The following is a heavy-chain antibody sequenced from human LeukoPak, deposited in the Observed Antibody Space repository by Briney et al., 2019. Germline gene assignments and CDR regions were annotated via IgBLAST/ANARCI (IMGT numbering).Heavy chain of an antibody. Sequence: ASVKVSCKASGYTFTGYYMHWVRQAPGQGLEWMGWINPNSGGTNYAQKFQGRVTMTRDTSISTAYMELSRLRSDDTAVHYCARENRDSSSSPSSVDFWGQGTLVIVSS. D-gene: IGHD6-6*01. V-gene: IGHV1-2*02. CDR2: INPNSGGT. CDR3: ARENRDSSSSPSSVDF. J-gene: IGHJ4*02. CDR1: GYTFTGYY.